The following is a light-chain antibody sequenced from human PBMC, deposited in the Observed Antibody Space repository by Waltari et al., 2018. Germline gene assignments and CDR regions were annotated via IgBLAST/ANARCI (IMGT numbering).Light chain of an antibody. CDR2: DAS. V-gene: IGKV3-11*01. CDR3: QQRSNWPPGGT. CDR1: QSVSSY. Sequence: EIVLTQSPATLSLSPGERATLSCRASQSVSSYLAWYQQNPGQPPRLLIYDASNRATGIPARFSGSGCGTDFTLTISSLEPEDFAVYYCQQRSNWPPGGTFGQGTKVEIK. J-gene: IGKJ1*01.